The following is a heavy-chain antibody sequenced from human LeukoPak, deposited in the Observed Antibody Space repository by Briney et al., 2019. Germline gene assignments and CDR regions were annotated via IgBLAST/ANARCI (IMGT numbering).Heavy chain of an antibody. V-gene: IGHV1-2*02. CDR1: GYTFTGYY. CDR3: ARSPHILTGENFDY. Sequence: ASVTVSCTTSGYTFTGYYMHWVRQAPGQGLEWMGWINPNSGGTNYAQKFQDRVSMTRDTSISTAYMHLSRLRSDDTAVYYCARSPHILTGENFDYWGQGTLLTVSS. D-gene: IGHD3-9*01. J-gene: IGHJ4*02. CDR2: INPNSGGT.